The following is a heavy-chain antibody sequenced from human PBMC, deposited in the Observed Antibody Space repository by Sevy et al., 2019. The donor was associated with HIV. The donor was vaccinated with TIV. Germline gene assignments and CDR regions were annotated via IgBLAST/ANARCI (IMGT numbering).Heavy chain of an antibody. D-gene: IGHD3-22*01. CDR2: IYYSGGT. J-gene: IGHJ5*02. CDR1: GGSVSSGSYY. CDR3: ARSASSGYYIRFWFDP. Sequence: SETLSLTCTVSGGSVSSGSYYWSWIRQPPGKGLEWIGYIYYSGGTNYNPSLKSRVTISVDTSKNQFSLKLSSVTAADTAVYYCARSASSGYYIRFWFDPWGQGTLVTVSS. V-gene: IGHV4-61*01.